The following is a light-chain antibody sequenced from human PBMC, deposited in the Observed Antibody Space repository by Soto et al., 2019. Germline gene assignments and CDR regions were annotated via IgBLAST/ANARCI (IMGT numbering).Light chain of an antibody. V-gene: IGKV3-20*01. Sequence: EIGLTQSPGTLSLSPGERATLSCRSSQSVSSSYLAWYQQKPGQAPRLLIYGASSSATGIPDRFSGSGSGTDFTLTISRLEPEDFEVYYCQQYGSSPKFGQGTQVDIK. CDR1: QSVSSSY. CDR3: QQYGSSPK. CDR2: GAS. J-gene: IGKJ1*01.